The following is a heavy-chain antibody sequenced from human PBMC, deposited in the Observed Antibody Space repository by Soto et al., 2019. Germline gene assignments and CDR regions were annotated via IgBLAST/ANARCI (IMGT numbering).Heavy chain of an antibody. CDR3: ARANSGSYWDFDY. CDR1: GYTFTGYY. D-gene: IGHD1-26*01. J-gene: IGHJ4*02. Sequence: ASVNVSCKASGYTFTGYYMHWVRQAPGQGLEWMGWINPNSGGTNYAQKFQGWVTMTRDTSISTAYMELSRLRSDDTAVYYCARANSGSYWDFDYWGQGTLVTAPQ. V-gene: IGHV1-2*04. CDR2: INPNSGGT.